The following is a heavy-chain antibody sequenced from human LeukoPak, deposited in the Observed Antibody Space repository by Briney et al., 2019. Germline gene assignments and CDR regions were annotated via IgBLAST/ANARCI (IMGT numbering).Heavy chain of an antibody. J-gene: IGHJ5*02. D-gene: IGHD3-10*01. V-gene: IGHV4-34*01. CDR2: INHRGST. CDR3: ARDSGTTGEVKFDP. CDR1: GGSFSGYY. Sequence: SETLSLTCAVYGGSFSGYYWSWIRQPPGRGVEWIGEINHRGSTNYNPSLKSRVTISVDTSKNQFSLKLSSVTAADTAVYYCARDSGTTGEVKFDPWGQGTLVTVSS.